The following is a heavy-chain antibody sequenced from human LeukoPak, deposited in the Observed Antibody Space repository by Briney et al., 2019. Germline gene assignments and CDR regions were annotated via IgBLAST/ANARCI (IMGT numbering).Heavy chain of an antibody. J-gene: IGHJ4*02. V-gene: IGHV3-30*03. CDR2: ISYDGSNK. D-gene: IGHD3-10*01. CDR1: GFTFSSYG. Sequence: PGGSLRLSCAASGFTFSSYGMHWVRQAPGKGLEWVAVISYDGSNKYYADSVKGRFAISKDMAHNSLFLQMSSLRPEDTAVYYCARGFGDFFVWGQGTLVTVSS. CDR3: ARGFGDFFV.